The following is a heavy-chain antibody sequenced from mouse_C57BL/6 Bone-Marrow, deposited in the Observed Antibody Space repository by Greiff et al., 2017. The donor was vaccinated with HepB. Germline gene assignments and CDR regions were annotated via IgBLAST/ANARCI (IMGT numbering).Heavy chain of an antibody. D-gene: IGHD2-4*01. CDR2: IYPGNSDT. J-gene: IGHJ3*01. CDR1: GYTFTSYW. CDR3: TRSGELRLPAWFAY. V-gene: IGHV1-5*01. Sequence: VQLQQSGTVLARPGASVKMSCKTSGYTFTSYWMHWVKQRPGQGLEWIGAIYPGNSDTSYNQKFKGKAKLTAVTSASTAYMELSSLTNEDSAVYYCTRSGELRLPAWFAYWGQGTLVTVSA.